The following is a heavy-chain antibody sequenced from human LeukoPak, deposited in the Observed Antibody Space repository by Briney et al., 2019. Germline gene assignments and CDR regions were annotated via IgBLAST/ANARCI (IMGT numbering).Heavy chain of an antibody. CDR2: IYSSGSK. V-gene: IGHV3-66*01. Sequence: GGSLRLSCAASRFTVSSNYMSWVRQAPGKGLEWVSFIYSSGSKYYADSVRGRFTISRDNSNNKLYLQMNSLRVEDTAVYYCARGRFGLSLDYWGQGTLVTVSS. CDR3: ARGRFGLSLDY. J-gene: IGHJ4*02. D-gene: IGHD3-16*01. CDR1: RFTVSSNY.